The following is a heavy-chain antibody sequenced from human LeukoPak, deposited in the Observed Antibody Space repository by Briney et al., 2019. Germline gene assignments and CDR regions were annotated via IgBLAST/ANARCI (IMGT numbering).Heavy chain of an antibody. D-gene: IGHD3-10*01. J-gene: IGHJ4*02. Sequence: GGSLRLSCAASGFTFSSYWMSWVRQAPGKGLEWVSAISGSGGSTYYADSVKGRFTISRDDSKNTLYLQMNSLRAEDTAVYYCAKGGFGELDYWGQGTLVTVSS. CDR1: GFTFSSYW. CDR2: ISGSGGST. CDR3: AKGGFGELDY. V-gene: IGHV3-23*01.